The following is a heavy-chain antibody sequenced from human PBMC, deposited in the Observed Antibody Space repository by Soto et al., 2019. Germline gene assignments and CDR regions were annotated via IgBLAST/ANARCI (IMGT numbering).Heavy chain of an antibody. CDR1: GFTFSSYA. CDR3: AKDQNAADKSSPLDY. D-gene: IGHD2-15*01. CDR2: ISGSGGST. Sequence: GVSRRLSCAASGFTFSSYAMSWVRQAPGKGLEWVPAISGSGGSTYYADSVKGRFTISRDNSKNTLYRQMNILRAKDTAVYYCAKDQNAADKSSPLDYWGQGTLVTVSS. J-gene: IGHJ4*02. V-gene: IGHV3-23*01.